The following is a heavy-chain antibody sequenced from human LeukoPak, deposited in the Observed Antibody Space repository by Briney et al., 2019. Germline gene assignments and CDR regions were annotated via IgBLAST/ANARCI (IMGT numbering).Heavy chain of an antibody. V-gene: IGHV4-30-2*01. Sequence: SETLSLTCAVSGGSISSGGYSWSWIRQPPGKGLEWIGYIYHSGSTYYNPSLKSRVTISVDTSKNQFSLKLSSVTAADTAVYYCAKLKSQHYYDRRVRYFDLWGRGTLVTVSS. J-gene: IGHJ2*01. CDR3: AKLKSQHYYDRRVRYFDL. CDR1: GGSISSGGYS. CDR2: IYHSGST. D-gene: IGHD3-22*01.